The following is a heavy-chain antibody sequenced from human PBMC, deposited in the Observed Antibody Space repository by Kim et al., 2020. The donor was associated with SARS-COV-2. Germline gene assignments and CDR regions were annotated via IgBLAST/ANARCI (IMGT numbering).Heavy chain of an antibody. D-gene: IGHD1-1*01. CDR1: GGSFSGYY. J-gene: IGHJ3*02. CDR3: ARGPYKLSILDI. V-gene: IGHV4-34*01. CDR2: INHSGST. Sequence: SETLSLTCAVYGGSFSGYYWSWIRQPPGKGLEWIGEINHSGSTNYNPSLKSRVTISVDTSKNQFSLKLSSVTAADTAVYYCARGPYKLSILDIWGQGTMVTVSS.